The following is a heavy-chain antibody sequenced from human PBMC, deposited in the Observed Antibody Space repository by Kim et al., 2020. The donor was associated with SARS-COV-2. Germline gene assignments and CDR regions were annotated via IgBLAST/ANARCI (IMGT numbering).Heavy chain of an antibody. Sequence: GGSLRLSCAASGFTFSSYAMSWVRQAPGKGLEWVSVIYSGGSSTYYADSVKGRFTISRDNSKNTLYLQMNSLRAEDTAVYYCAKAEDYYGSGVPFFDYWGQGTLVTVSS. J-gene: IGHJ4*02. CDR2: IYSGGSST. D-gene: IGHD3-10*01. CDR1: GFTFSSYA. CDR3: AKAEDYYGSGVPFFDY. V-gene: IGHV3-23*03.